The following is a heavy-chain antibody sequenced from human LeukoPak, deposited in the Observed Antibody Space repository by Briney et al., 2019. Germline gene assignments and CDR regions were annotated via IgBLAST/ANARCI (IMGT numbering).Heavy chain of an antibody. Sequence: GESLKISCEASGHMFTNHWIGWVRQMPGKGLERMGIINLRDSDALYSPSFQGQVTISFDKSINAAYLQWRSLKASDTAMYYCTRRPYSGSPNWFDPWGQGTLVTVSS. CDR1: GHMFTNHW. CDR2: INLRDSDA. D-gene: IGHD1-26*01. J-gene: IGHJ5*02. CDR3: TRRPYSGSPNWFDP. V-gene: IGHV5-51*01.